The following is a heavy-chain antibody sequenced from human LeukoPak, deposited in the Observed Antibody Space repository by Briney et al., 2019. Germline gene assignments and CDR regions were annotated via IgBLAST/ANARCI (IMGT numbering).Heavy chain of an antibody. CDR2: IYYSGST. Sequence: SETLSLTCTVSGGSVSSGSYYWSWIRQPPGKGLEWIGYIYYSGSTNYNPSLKSRVTISVDTSKNQFSLKLSSVTAADTAVYYCARTWGDGYNSDYWGQGTLVTVSS. J-gene: IGHJ4*02. V-gene: IGHV4-61*01. CDR1: GGSVSSGSYY. D-gene: IGHD5-24*01. CDR3: ARTWGDGYNSDY.